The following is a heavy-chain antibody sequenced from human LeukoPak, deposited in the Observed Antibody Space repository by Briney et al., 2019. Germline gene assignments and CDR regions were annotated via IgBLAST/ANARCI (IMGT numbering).Heavy chain of an antibody. V-gene: IGHV4-59*01. J-gene: IGHJ5*02. CDR3: ARGRRAAIPNWFDP. CDR2: IYYSGST. D-gene: IGHD5-18*01. CDR1: GGSISSYY. Sequence: SETLSLTCTVSGGSISSYYWSWIRQPPGKGLEWIGYIYYSGSTNYNPSLKSRVTISVDTSKDQFSLKLSSVTAADTAVYYCARGRRAAIPNWFDPWGQGTLVTVSS.